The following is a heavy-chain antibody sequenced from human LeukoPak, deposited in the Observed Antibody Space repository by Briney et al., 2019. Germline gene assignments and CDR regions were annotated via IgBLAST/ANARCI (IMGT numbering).Heavy chain of an antibody. CDR3: ARSEDYDILTGYAADFDY. CDR1: GFTFSSYS. V-gene: IGHV3-21*01. CDR2: ISSSSSYI. J-gene: IGHJ4*02. D-gene: IGHD3-9*01. Sequence: GGSLRLSCAASGFTFSSYSMNWVRQAPGKGLEWVSSISSSSSYIYYADSVKGQFTISRDNAKNSLYLQMNSLRAEDTAVYYCARSEDYDILTGYAADFDYWGQGTLVTVSS.